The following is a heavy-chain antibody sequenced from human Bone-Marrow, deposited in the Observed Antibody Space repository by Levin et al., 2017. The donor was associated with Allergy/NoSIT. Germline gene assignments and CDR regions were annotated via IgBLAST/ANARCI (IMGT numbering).Heavy chain of an antibody. Sequence: GGSLRLSCVASGFTFRTYPMHWVRQAPGKGLEWVAAISFDGTRTYYADSVKARFTFSRDNSKNTVYLQMNSLRPEDTAVYYCTRDNGYGDFFDYWGQGTLVTVSS. CDR2: ISFDGTRT. CDR1: GFTFRTYP. V-gene: IGHV3-30-3*01. CDR3: TRDNGYGDFFDY. J-gene: IGHJ4*02. D-gene: IGHD4-17*01.